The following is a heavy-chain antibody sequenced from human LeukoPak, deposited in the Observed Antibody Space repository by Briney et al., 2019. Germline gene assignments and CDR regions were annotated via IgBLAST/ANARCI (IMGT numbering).Heavy chain of an antibody. Sequence: SETLSLTCTVSGGSISSYYWSWIRQPAEKGLEWIGRVYTSGSTNYNPSLKSRVTMSVDTSKNQFSLKLSSVTAADTAVYYCARDREHSSSWYYFDYWGQGTLVTVSS. J-gene: IGHJ4*02. CDR3: ARDREHSSSWYYFDY. CDR1: GGSISSYY. D-gene: IGHD6-13*01. V-gene: IGHV4-4*07. CDR2: VYTSGST.